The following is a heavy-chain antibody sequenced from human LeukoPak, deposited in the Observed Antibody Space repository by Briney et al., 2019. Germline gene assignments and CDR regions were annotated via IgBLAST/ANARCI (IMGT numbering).Heavy chain of an antibody. CDR1: GGSFSGYY. J-gene: IGHJ5*02. D-gene: IGHD3-16*02. Sequence: PSETLSLTCAVYGGSFSGYYWSWLRQPPGKGLEWIGEINHSGSTNYNPSLKSRVTISVDTSKNQFSLKLSSVTAADTAVYYCARGDYVWGSYQRNNWFDPWGQGTLVTVSS. V-gene: IGHV4-34*01. CDR3: ARGDYVWGSYQRNNWFDP. CDR2: INHSGST.